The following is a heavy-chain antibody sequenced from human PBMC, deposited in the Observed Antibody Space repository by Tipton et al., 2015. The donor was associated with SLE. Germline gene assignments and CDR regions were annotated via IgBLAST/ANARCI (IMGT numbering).Heavy chain of an antibody. V-gene: IGHV4-31*03. CDR1: GGSISSGGYY. D-gene: IGHD6-13*01. Sequence: TLSLTCTVSGGSISSGGYYWSWIRQHPGKGLEWIGYIYYSGSTYYNPSLKSRVTISVDTSKNQFSLKLSSVTAADTAVYYCARDQGNSSSWFPYYYYYYGMDVWGQGTTVTVSS. J-gene: IGHJ6*02. CDR3: ARDQGNSSSWFPYYYYYYGMDV. CDR2: IYYSGST.